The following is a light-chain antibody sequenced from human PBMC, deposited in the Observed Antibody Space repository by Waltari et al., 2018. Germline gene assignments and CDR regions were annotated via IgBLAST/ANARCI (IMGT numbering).Light chain of an antibody. CDR3: QQYGRSWNT. CDR1: QSVSSNY. CDR2: GSS. J-gene: IGKJ2*01. V-gene: IGKV3-20*01. Sequence: EIVLTQSPGTLSLSPGERATLSCRASQSVSSNYLAWYHQRPGQAHRLLIHGSSSRATGIPDRFSGSGSGTDFTLTISRLEPEDFAVYYCQQYGRSWNTFGQGTKLEIK.